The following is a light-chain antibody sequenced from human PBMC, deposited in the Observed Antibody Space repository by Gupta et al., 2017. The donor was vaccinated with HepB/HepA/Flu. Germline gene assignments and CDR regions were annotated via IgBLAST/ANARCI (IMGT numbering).Light chain of an antibody. CDR3: QAWDNSTGYV. Sequence: SYELTQPPSVSVSPGQTASFTCSGDKLGEKYASWYQQKPGRSPVLVIYQDNKRPSGIPERFPGSNSGNTATLTISGTQAMDEADYYCQAWDNSTGYVFGTGTKVTVL. CDR2: QDN. J-gene: IGLJ1*01. V-gene: IGLV3-1*01. CDR1: KLGEKY.